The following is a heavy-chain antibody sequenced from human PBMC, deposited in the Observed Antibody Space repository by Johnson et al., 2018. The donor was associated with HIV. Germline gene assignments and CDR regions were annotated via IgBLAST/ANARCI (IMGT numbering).Heavy chain of an antibody. Sequence: QVQLVESGGGVVQPGGSLRLSCAASGFTFSSYGMHWVRQAPGKGLEWVAFIRYDGSNQYYADSVKGRFTISRDNSKNTLYLQMNSVRAEDTAVYYCANLPTRRSYYTLGAFDIWGQGTMVTVSS. CDR1: GFTFSSYG. CDR2: IRYDGSNQ. J-gene: IGHJ3*02. D-gene: IGHD1-26*01. CDR3: ANLPTRRSYYTLGAFDI. V-gene: IGHV3-30*02.